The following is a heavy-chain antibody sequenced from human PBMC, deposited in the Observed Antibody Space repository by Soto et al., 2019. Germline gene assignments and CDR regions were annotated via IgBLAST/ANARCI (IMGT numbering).Heavy chain of an antibody. CDR2: INAGNGNT. Sequence: ASVKVSCKASGYTLTSYAMHWVRQAPGQRLEWMGWINAGNGNTKYSQKFQGRVTITRDTSASTAYMELSSLRSEDTAVYYCARGSGYTTDAFDIWGQGTMVTVSS. CDR1: GYTLTSYA. J-gene: IGHJ3*02. D-gene: IGHD5-12*01. V-gene: IGHV1-3*01. CDR3: ARGSGYTTDAFDI.